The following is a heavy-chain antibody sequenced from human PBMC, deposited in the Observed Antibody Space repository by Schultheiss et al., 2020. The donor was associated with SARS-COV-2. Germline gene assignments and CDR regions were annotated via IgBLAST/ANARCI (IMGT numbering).Heavy chain of an antibody. CDR3: ARGYYDFWSGPHWLD. CDR2: ISSSSSYI. J-gene: IGHJ4*02. Sequence: GGSLRLSCAASGFTFSSYSMNWVRQAPGKGLEWVSSISSSSSYIYYADSVKGRFTISRDNAKNSLYLQMNSLRAEDTAVFYCARGYYDFWSGPHWLDWGQGTLVTVSS. D-gene: IGHD3-3*01. V-gene: IGHV3-21*01. CDR1: GFTFSSYS.